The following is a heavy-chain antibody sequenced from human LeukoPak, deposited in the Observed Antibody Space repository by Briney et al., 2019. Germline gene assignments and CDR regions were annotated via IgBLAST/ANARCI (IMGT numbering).Heavy chain of an antibody. CDR3: AKTQGYHDC. D-gene: IGHD3-3*01. CDR2: IGVGGTT. CDR1: GFTCSSYG. Sequence: GGSLRLSCAASGFTCSSYGMNWVRQAPGKGLEWVSGIGVGGTTYYADSVKGRFTISRDTPKNTLYLQMNSLRAEDTAAYYCAKTQGYHDCWGQGTLVTVSS. V-gene: IGHV3-23*01. J-gene: IGHJ4*02.